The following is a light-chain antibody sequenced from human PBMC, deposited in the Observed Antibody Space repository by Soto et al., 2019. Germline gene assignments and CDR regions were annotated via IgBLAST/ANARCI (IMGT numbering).Light chain of an antibody. CDR3: QQYGNFPRT. CDR1: QNIRNY. Sequence: ILLTQSPATLSSSPGKRATLSWRATQNIRNYLIWYAQKPGQAPRVLIYDAFHRETGIPAMFSGSGSGTDCTRTISRLEPEDVAVAYCQQYGNFPRTFGQGTKVDIK. V-gene: IGKV3-11*01. CDR2: DAF. J-gene: IGKJ1*01.